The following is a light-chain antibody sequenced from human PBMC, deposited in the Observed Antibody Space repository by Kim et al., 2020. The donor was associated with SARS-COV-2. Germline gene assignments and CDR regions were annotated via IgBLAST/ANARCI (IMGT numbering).Light chain of an antibody. Sequence: VSPGQPASIPCSTDKLGDKYACWYQQKPGQSPVLVIYHSDKRPPGIPERFSASNSGNTATLTISGTQAMDEADYYCQAWDTNTVLFGGGTKVTVL. CDR2: HSD. CDR1: KLGDKY. J-gene: IGLJ2*01. CDR3: QAWDTNTVL. V-gene: IGLV3-1*01.